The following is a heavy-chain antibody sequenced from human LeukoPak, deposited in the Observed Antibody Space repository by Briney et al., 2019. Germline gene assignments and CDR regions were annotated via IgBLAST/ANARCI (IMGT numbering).Heavy chain of an antibody. J-gene: IGHJ4*02. D-gene: IGHD3-10*01. V-gene: IGHV1-18*01. CDR3: ARDTALITTPRGPDF. Sequence: ASVKVSCKASGYTYASYGISWVRQAPGQGLEWMGWISGYDDNTRFAQSLQGRVIMTTDKSTSTAYMELTSLTSDDTAMYYCARDTALITTPRGPDFWGQGTLVTVSS. CDR1: GYTYASYG. CDR2: ISGYDDNT.